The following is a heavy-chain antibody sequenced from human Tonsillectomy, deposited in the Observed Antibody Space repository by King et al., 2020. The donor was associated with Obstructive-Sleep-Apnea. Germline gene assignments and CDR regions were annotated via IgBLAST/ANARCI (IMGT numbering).Heavy chain of an antibody. D-gene: IGHD3-9*01. CDR3: ARDLAAYYDILTGYLPDAFDI. CDR2: ISSSSSTI. CDR1: GFTFSSYS. J-gene: IGHJ3*02. Sequence: EVQLVESGGGLVQPGGSLRLSCAASGFTFSSYSMNWVRQAPGKGLEWVSYISSSSSTIYYADSVKGRFTISRDNAKNSLYLQMNSLRAEDPAVYYCARDLAAYYDILTGYLPDAFDIWGQGTMVTVSS. V-gene: IGHV3-48*04.